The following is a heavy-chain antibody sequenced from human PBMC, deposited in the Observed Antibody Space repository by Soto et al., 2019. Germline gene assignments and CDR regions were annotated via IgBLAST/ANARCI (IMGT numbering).Heavy chain of an antibody. CDR3: AKGSHKYCSGGSCSKRFDY. V-gene: IGHV3-23*01. CDR1: GFTFSSYA. CDR2: FSGSGGST. Sequence: EVQLLESGGGLVQPGGSLRLSCAASGFTFSSYAMSWVRQPPGKGREGAPVFSGSGGSTYYADPVKGRFTISRDNSKNTLYLQMNSLRAEDTAVYYCAKGSHKYCSGGSCSKRFDYWGQGTLVTVSS. D-gene: IGHD2-15*01. J-gene: IGHJ4*02.